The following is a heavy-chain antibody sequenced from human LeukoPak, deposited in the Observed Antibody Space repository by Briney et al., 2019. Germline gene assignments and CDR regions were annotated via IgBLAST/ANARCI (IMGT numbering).Heavy chain of an antibody. V-gene: IGHV1-18*04. CDR3: ARDRDWLSHDAFDI. CDR2: ISAYNDNT. J-gene: IGHJ3*02. Sequence: ASVKVSCKASGYTFTSYGISWVRQAPGQGLEWMGWISAYNDNTNYAQKLQGRVTMTTDTSTSTAYMELRSLRSDDTAVYYCARDRDWLSHDAFDIWGQGTMVTVS. CDR1: GYTFTSYG. D-gene: IGHD3/OR15-3a*01.